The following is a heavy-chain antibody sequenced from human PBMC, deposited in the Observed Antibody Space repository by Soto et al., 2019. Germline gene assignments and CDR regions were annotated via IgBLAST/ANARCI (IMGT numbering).Heavy chain of an antibody. CDR2: IYYSGGT. V-gene: IGHV4-61*01. Sequence: SETLSLTXTVSGGSVSSGSYYWSWIRQPPGKGLEWIGYIYYSGGTNYNPSLKSRVTISVDTSKNQFSLKLSSVTAADTAVYYCARGGGVTATFDYWGQGTLVTVSS. CDR3: ARGGGVTATFDY. J-gene: IGHJ4*02. CDR1: GGSVSSGSYY. D-gene: IGHD5-18*01.